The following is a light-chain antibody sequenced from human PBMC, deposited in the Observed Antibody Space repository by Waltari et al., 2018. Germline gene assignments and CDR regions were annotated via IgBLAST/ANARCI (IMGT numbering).Light chain of an antibody. CDR1: QSLLHRNGYNY. CDR3: MQSLQTPYT. CDR2: LGS. Sequence: DIVMTQSPLSLPVTPGEPASISCRSSQSLLHRNGYNYLDWYLQKPGQSPQLLIYLGSNRASGVPDRFSGSGSGTDFTLKISRLEAEDIGVFFCMQSLQTPYTFGQVTKLEIK. V-gene: IGKV2-28*01. J-gene: IGKJ2*01.